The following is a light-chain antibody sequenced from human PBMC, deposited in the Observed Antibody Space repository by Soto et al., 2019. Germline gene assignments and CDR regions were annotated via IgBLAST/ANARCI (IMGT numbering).Light chain of an antibody. V-gene: IGKV1-39*01. Sequence: DIQMTQSPSSLSASVGDTVTITCRASQSVRTYLNWYQQKPGKAPELLIYAASSLQSGVPSRFSGSGSGTDFTLTVRGLQPEDYATYYCQQSYSTPFPFGPGTKVDLK. J-gene: IGKJ3*01. CDR3: QQSYSTPFP. CDR2: AAS. CDR1: QSVRTY.